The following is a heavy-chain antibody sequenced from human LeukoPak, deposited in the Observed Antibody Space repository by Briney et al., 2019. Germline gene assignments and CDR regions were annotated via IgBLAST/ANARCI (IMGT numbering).Heavy chain of an antibody. D-gene: IGHD5-24*01. V-gene: IGHV3-21*01. CDR2: ISSSSSYI. Sequence: GGSLRLSCAASGLTFSSYSMNWVRQAPGKGLEWVSSISSSSSYIYYADSVKGRFTISRDNAKNSLYLQMNSLRAEDTAVYYCARGGDGYNFPNSGQGTLVTVSS. J-gene: IGHJ4*02. CDR1: GLTFSSYS. CDR3: ARGGDGYNFPN.